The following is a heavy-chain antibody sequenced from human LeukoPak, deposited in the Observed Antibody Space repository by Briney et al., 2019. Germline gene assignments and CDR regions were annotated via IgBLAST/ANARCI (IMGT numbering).Heavy chain of an antibody. CDR1: GFIFSSYW. V-gene: IGHV3-74*01. Sequence: PGGSLRLSCAASGFIFSSYWMHWVRHAPGKGLAWVSRINTDGSSTSYADSVKGRFTISRDNAKNTLYLQMNSLRAEDTAVYYCAGAKWFGELSPFDYWGQGTLVTVSS. CDR3: AGAKWFGELSPFDY. CDR2: INTDGSST. J-gene: IGHJ4*02. D-gene: IGHD3-10*01.